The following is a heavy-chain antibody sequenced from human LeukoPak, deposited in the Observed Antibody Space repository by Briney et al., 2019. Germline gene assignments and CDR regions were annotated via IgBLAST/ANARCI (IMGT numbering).Heavy chain of an antibody. V-gene: IGHV1-2*02. Sequence: GASVKVSCKASGYTFTGYYMHWVRQAPGQGLEWMGWINPNSGGTNYAQKFQGRVTMTRDTSISTAYMELSRLRSDDAAVYYCAREGYCSGGNCPVANWGQGTLVTVSS. CDR1: GYTFTGYY. J-gene: IGHJ4*02. CDR3: AREGYCSGGNCPVAN. CDR2: INPNSGGT. D-gene: IGHD2-15*01.